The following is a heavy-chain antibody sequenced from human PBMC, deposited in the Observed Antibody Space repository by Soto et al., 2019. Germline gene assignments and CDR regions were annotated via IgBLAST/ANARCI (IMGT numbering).Heavy chain of an antibody. V-gene: IGHV3-74*01. CDR1: GFTLSGHW. D-gene: IGHD4-4*01. J-gene: IGHJ4*02. CDR3: ARDLNYSLLDY. Sequence: GGSLRLSCAAPGFTLSGHWIHWVRQAPGKGLEWVSRIEIDGRGTSYADSVKGRFTISRDSSKNTVYLQMNSLRAEDTAVYYCARDLNYSLLDYSAQGTLVTGSS. CDR2: IEIDGRGT.